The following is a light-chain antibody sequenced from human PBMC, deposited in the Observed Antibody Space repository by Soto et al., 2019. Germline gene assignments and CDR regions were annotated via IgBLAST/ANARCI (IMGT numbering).Light chain of an antibody. J-gene: IGKJ4*01. V-gene: IGKV3-11*01. Sequence: EIVLTQSAGTLSLSPGERATLSCKAGQNVYNNLAWYQQKPGQAPRLLIYDAFNRPTGIPARFSGSGSGTDFTLTISSLESEDFAVYYCQQRSNWPLTFGGGTKVDIK. CDR3: QQRSNWPLT. CDR2: DAF. CDR1: QNVYNN.